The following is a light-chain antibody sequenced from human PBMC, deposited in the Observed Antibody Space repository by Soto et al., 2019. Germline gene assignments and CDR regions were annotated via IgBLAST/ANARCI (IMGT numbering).Light chain of an antibody. CDR3: QQYNSYGWT. CDR1: QSISSW. V-gene: IGKV1-5*03. J-gene: IGKJ1*01. CDR2: KAS. Sequence: DIQMTQSPSTLSASVGDRVTITCRASQSISSWLAWYQQKPGKAPKLLIYKASNIESGVPTRFSGSGSETEFTLTISSLQPNDFATYYCQQYNSYGWTFGQGTKVEIK.